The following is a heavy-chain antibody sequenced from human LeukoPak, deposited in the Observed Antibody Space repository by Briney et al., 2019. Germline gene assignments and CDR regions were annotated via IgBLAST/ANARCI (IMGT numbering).Heavy chain of an antibody. V-gene: IGHV1-18*01. CDR2: ISAYNGNT. CDR1: GGTFSSYA. D-gene: IGHD3-22*01. CDR3: ARVLPYYYDSSGYSSFDY. Sequence: GASVKVSCKASGGTFSSYAISWVRQAPGQGLEWMGWISAYNGNTNYAQKLQGRVTMTTDTSTSTAYMELRSLRSDDTAVYYCARVLPYYYDSSGYSSFDYWGQGTLVTVSS. J-gene: IGHJ4*02.